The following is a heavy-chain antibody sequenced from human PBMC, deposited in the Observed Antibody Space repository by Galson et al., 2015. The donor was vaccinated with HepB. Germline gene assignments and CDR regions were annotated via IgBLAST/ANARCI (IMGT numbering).Heavy chain of an antibody. Sequence: SLRLSCAASGITFTDYGMNWVRQAPGKGLEWVSYISRTSRAIYYADSVKGRFTISRDNAKNSLYVQMTSLRIEDTAVYYCVRVNFDLLTGKALDYWGQGTLVTVSS. D-gene: IGHD3-9*01. J-gene: IGHJ4*02. CDR1: GITFTDYG. V-gene: IGHV3-48*01. CDR3: VRVNFDLLTGKALDY. CDR2: ISRTSRAI.